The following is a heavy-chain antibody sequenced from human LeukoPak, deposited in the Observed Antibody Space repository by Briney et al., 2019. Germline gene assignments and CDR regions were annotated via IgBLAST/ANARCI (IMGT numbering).Heavy chain of an antibody. CDR2: IIPIFGTA. J-gene: IGHJ3*02. CDR3: AVTTTALGAFDI. CDR1: GGTFSSYA. V-gene: IGHV1-69*13. D-gene: IGHD4-11*01. Sequence: ALVKVSCKASGGTFSSYAISWVRQAPGQGLEWMGGIIPIFGTANYAQKFQGRVTITADESTSTAYMELSSLRSEDTAVYYCAVTTTALGAFDIWGQGTMVTVSS.